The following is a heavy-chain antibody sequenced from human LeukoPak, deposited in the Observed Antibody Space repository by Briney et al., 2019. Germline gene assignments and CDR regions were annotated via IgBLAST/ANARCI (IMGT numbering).Heavy chain of an antibody. Sequence: ASVKVSCKFCGYFLTELSMHWVRQAPGNGLEWMGGFDPEDGETIYAQKFQGRVTMTEDTSTDTAYMELNSLRSEDTAVYYCATDSFSGWYSFDYWGQGTLVTVSS. D-gene: IGHD6-19*01. J-gene: IGHJ4*02. CDR1: GYFLTELS. CDR3: ATDSFSGWYSFDY. CDR2: FDPEDGET. V-gene: IGHV1-24*01.